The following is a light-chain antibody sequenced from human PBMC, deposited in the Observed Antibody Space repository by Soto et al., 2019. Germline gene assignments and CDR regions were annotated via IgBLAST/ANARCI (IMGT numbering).Light chain of an antibody. V-gene: IGLV1-47*01. J-gene: IGLJ2*01. Sequence: QSVLTQPPSASGTPGQRVTISCSESSSSIGSNYIYWYQQLPGTAPKLLIYRDSQRPSGVPDRFSGSKSGTSASLAISGLRSDDEADYYCAAWDDSLRGVVFGGGTKLTVL. CDR2: RDS. CDR3: AAWDDSLRGVV. CDR1: SSSIGSNY.